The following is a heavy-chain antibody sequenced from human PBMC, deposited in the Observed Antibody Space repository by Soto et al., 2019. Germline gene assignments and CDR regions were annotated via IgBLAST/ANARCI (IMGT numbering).Heavy chain of an antibody. Sequence: QVQLVQSGAEVKKPGSSVKVSCKASGVTFSSYPISWVRQAPGQGLEWMGGIIPITGIVQYAQKFQGRLTVTADESTTTGYMELISLGSEDTAVYYCARLWDSSHGFNFDYWGQGTLVTVSS. J-gene: IGHJ4*02. CDR2: IIPITGIV. V-gene: IGHV1-69*01. CDR3: ARLWDSSHGFNFDY. CDR1: GVTFSSYP. D-gene: IGHD6-6*01.